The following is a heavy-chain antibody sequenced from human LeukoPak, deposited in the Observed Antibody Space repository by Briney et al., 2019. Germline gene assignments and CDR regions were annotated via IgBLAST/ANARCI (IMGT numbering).Heavy chain of an antibody. V-gene: IGHV1-69*04. D-gene: IGHD3-16*01. CDR2: IIPILGIA. J-gene: IGHJ6*02. CDR3: THRIVRLNYYGMDV. Sequence: GASVKVSCKASGGTFSSYAISWVRQAPGQGLEWMGRIIPILGIANYAQKFQGRVTITADKSTSTAYMELSSLRSEDTAVYYCTHRIVRLNYYGMDVWGQGTTVTVSS. CDR1: GGTFSSYA.